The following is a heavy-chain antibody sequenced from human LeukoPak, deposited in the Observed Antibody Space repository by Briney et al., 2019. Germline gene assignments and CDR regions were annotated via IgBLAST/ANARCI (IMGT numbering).Heavy chain of an antibody. V-gene: IGHV3-23*01. D-gene: IGHD2-21*02. CDR2: ISGSGDST. Sequence: GGSLRLSCVASGFTLRSYVMNWVRQTPGKGLEWVSSISGSGDSTFYADSVKGRFSISRDNSKNTLYLQVNGLRTEDAAVYYCAKDRLLNCRGDCYIFDYWGQGTVVTVSS. CDR3: AKDRLLNCRGDCYIFDY. J-gene: IGHJ4*02. CDR1: GFTLRSYV.